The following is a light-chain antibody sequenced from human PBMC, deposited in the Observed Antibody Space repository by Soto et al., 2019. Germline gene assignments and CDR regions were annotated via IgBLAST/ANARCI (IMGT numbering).Light chain of an antibody. Sequence: DIVMTQSPDSLAVSLGERATINCKSSQSVLSSSNNKNSIAWYQQKPGQPPRLLIYWASTRESGVPDRFSGSGSGTDFTLTISSLEPEDLAVYYCQQRGTFGPGTKVEIK. J-gene: IGKJ3*01. V-gene: IGKV4-1*01. CDR2: WAS. CDR3: QQRGT. CDR1: QSVLSSSNNKNS.